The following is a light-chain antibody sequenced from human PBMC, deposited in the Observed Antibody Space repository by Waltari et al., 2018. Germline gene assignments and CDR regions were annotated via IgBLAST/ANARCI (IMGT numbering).Light chain of an antibody. CDR2: GVS. J-gene: IGLJ1*01. Sequence: QSALTQPASVSGSPRQSITISCTETTSDVGAYNLVSLYQQHPGKAPHLIIYGVSERPPGVSNRFSGSKSDNTASLTISGLQAEDEADYYCSSYTTSTAPGVFGAGTKVTVL. CDR3: SSYTTSTAPGV. CDR1: TSDVGAYNL. V-gene: IGLV2-14*01.